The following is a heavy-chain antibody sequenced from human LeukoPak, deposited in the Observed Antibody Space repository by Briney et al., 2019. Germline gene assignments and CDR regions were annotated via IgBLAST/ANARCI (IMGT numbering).Heavy chain of an antibody. J-gene: IGHJ4*02. CDR2: IYYSGST. Sequence: SETLSLTCTGSGGSISSYYWSWIRQPSGKGLEWIGYIYYSGSTNYNPSLKSRVTISVDTSKNQFSLELSSVTAADTAVYYCARVIRMATIPYYFDYWGQGTLVTVSS. V-gene: IGHV4-59*08. D-gene: IGHD5-24*01. CDR3: ARVIRMATIPYYFDY. CDR1: GGSISSYY.